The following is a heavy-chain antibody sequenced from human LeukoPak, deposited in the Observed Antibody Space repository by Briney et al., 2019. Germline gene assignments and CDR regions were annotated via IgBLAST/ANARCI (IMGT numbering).Heavy chain of an antibody. CDR3: AKYLTARGPPYALDV. V-gene: IGHV3-74*01. J-gene: IGHJ6*02. D-gene: IGHD1-14*01. Sequence: GGSLRLSCAASGFTFTSYWMHWVRQAPGKGLVWVSRINNDGSTTAYADSVKGRFTISRDNAKNTLYLQMNSLRAEDTAVYYCAKYLTARGPPYALDVWGQGTTVTVSS. CDR2: INNDGSTT. CDR1: GFTFTSYW.